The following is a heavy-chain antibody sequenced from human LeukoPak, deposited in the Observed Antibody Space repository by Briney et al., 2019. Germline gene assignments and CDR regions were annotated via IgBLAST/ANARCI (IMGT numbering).Heavy chain of an antibody. CDR2: IYYSGST. V-gene: IGHV4-61*01. J-gene: IGHJ4*02. CDR1: GGSISSSSYY. CDR3: ARRPYSSSSHDY. Sequence: SETLSLTCTVSGGSISSSSYYWSWIRQPPGKGLEWIGYIYYSGSTNYNPSLKSRVTISVDTSKNQFSLKLSSVTAADTAVYYCARRPYSSSSHDYWGQGTLVTVSS. D-gene: IGHD6-13*01.